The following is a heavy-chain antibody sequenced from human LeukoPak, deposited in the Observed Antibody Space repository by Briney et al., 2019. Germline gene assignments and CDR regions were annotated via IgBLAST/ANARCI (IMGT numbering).Heavy chain of an antibody. CDR3: ARDVGVTYGFDY. CDR2: INPYSGAT. CDR1: GYTLSDYY. D-gene: IGHD2-21*02. V-gene: IGHV1-2*02. Sequence: ASVKVSCKASGYTLSDYYMHWVRQAPGQGLEWLGWINPYSGATNYAQRFQGRVTMTRDTSIITAYMELTRLTSDDTAVYYCARDVGVTYGFDYWARDPWSPSPQ. J-gene: IGHJ4*02.